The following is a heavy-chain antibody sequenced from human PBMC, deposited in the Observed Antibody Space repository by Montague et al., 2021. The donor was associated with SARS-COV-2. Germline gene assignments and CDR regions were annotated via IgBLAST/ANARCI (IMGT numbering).Heavy chain of an antibody. Sequence: PALVKPTQTLTLTCTFSGFSLSTSGMCVSWIRQPPGKALEWLALIDWDDDKYYSTSLKTRLTISKDTSKNQVVLTMTNMDPVDTATYYCARTYGDTAMVDWFDPWGQGTLVTVSS. CDR3: ARTYGDTAMVDWFDP. CDR2: IDWDDDK. CDR1: GFSLSTSGMC. V-gene: IGHV2-70*01. D-gene: IGHD5-18*01. J-gene: IGHJ5*02.